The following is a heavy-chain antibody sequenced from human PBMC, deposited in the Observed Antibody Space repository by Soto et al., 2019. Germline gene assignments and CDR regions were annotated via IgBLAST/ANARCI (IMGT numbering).Heavy chain of an antibody. CDR2: IIPIFGTA. CDR3: ARDRPVGMGGSYGMDV. V-gene: IGHV1-69*13. J-gene: IGHJ6*02. Sequence: SVKVSCKASGGTFSSYAISWVRQAPGQGLEWMGGIIPIFGTANYAQKFQGRVTITADESTSTAYMELSSLRSEDTAFYYCARDRPVGMGGSYGMDVWGQGTTVTVSS. CDR1: GGTFSSYA. D-gene: IGHD6-6*01.